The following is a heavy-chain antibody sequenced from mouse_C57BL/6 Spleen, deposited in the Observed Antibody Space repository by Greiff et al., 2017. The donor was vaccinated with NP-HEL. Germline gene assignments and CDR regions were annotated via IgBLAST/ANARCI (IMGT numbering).Heavy chain of an antibody. Sequence: VQLQQSGTVLARPGASVKMSCKTSGYTFTSYWMHWVKQRPGQGLEWIGAIYPGNSDTSYNQKFKGKATLTAVTSASTAYMELSSLTNEDSAVYYCTRSQGRNAMDYWGQGTTLTVSS. CDR3: TRSQGRNAMDY. CDR1: GYTFTSYW. D-gene: IGHD1-1*02. CDR2: IYPGNSDT. V-gene: IGHV1-5*01. J-gene: IGHJ2*01.